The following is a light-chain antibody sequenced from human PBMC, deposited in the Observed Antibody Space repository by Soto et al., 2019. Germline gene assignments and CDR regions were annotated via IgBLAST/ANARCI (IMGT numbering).Light chain of an antibody. Sequence: EIVLTQSPGTVSLSPGERATLSCRASQSVGSRWLAWYQQKPGQAPRLLIYAGSNRATGIPDRFSGSGSGTDFTLTISSLEPEDFAVYYCQQYYSSRTFGQGTKVEIK. CDR1: QSVGSRW. J-gene: IGKJ1*01. CDR2: AGS. CDR3: QQYYSSRT. V-gene: IGKV3-20*01.